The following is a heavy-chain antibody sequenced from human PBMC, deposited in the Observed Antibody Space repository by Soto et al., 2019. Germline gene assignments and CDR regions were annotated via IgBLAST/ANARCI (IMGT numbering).Heavy chain of an antibody. CDR3: ARAPLTIFGVVILYYFVY. CDR2: ISSSSSTI. Sequence: EVQLVESGGGLVQPGGSLRLSCAASGFTFSSYSMNWVRQAPGKGLEWVSYISSSSSTIYYADSVKGRFTISRDNAKKSLYLQMNSQRAVDTAMYYGARAPLTIFGVVILYYFVYWGQGTLVTVSS. D-gene: IGHD3-3*01. V-gene: IGHV3-48*01. J-gene: IGHJ4*02. CDR1: GFTFSSYS.